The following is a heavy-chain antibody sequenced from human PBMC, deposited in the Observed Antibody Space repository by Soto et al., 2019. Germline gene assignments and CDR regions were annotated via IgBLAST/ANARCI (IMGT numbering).Heavy chain of an antibody. D-gene: IGHD2-15*01. Sequence: LRLSCAASGFTFSSYGMHWVRQAPGKGLEWVAVIWYDGSNKYYADSVKGRFTISRDNSKNTLYLQMNSLRAEDTAVYYCARDISGGSYFDYWGQGTLVTVSS. CDR3: ARDISGGSYFDY. CDR1: GFTFSSYG. J-gene: IGHJ4*02. CDR2: IWYDGSNK. V-gene: IGHV3-33*01.